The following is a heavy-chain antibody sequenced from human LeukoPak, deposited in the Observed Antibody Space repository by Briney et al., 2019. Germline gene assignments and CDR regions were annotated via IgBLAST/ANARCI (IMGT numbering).Heavy chain of an antibody. CDR1: GFTLISYW. Sequence: GGALRLSCAASGFTLISYWMSWVRPAPGKGLEWVANIKQDGSEKYYVDSVKGRFTISRDNAKKSLYLQMNSLRAEDTAVYYCARDSIAAAGTWWPDYYYGMDVWGQGPTVTVSS. CDR3: ARDSIAAAGTWWPDYYYGMDV. D-gene: IGHD6-13*01. J-gene: IGHJ6*02. V-gene: IGHV3-7*01. CDR2: IKQDGSEK.